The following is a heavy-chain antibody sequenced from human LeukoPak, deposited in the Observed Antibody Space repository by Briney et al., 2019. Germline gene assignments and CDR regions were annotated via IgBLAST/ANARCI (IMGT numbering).Heavy chain of an antibody. Sequence: GESLKISCKGSGYSFTSYWIGWVRQMPGKGLEWMGIIYPGDSDTRYSPSFQGQVTISVDKSISTAYLQWSSLKASDTAMYYCARQASSGFEGMAFDIWGQGTMVTVSS. J-gene: IGHJ3*02. CDR1: GYSFTSYW. V-gene: IGHV5-51*01. D-gene: IGHD6-19*01. CDR3: ARQASSGFEGMAFDI. CDR2: IYPGDSDT.